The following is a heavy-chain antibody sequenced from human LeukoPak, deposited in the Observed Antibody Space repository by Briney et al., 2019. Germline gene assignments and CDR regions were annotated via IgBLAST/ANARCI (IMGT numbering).Heavy chain of an antibody. V-gene: IGHV4-59*08. D-gene: IGHD2-21*01. J-gene: IGHJ4*02. CDR1: VGSLINYY. CDR3: ARQGFRSFTQPFDY. CDR2: IYSSGIT. Sequence: SETLSLTCTVSVGSLINYYSSWIRQTPGKGLEWVGYIYSSGITDHNPSLKSRVTISLDTSKNQFSLKLTSVTAADTAVYYCARQGFRSFTQPFDYWGQGTLVTVSS.